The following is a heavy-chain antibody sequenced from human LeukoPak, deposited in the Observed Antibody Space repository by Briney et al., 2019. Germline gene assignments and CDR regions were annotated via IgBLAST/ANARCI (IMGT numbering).Heavy chain of an antibody. J-gene: IGHJ4*02. CDR3: ATAGYSSSWYEGTTFDY. CDR2: FDPEDGET. V-gene: IGHV1-24*01. D-gene: IGHD6-13*01. Sequence: ASVKVSCKVSGYTLTELSMHWVRQAPGKGLEWMGGFDPEDGETIYAQKFQGRVTMTEDTSTDTAYMELSSLRSEDTAVYYCATAGYSSSWYEGTTFDYWGQGTLVTVSS. CDR1: GYTLTELS.